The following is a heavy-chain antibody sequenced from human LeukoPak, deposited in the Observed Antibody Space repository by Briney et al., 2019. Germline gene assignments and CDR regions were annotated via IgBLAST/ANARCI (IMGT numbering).Heavy chain of an antibody. CDR2: ISWNSGSI. D-gene: IGHD6-13*01. CDR3: AKGSIWYKNYFDY. CDR1: GFTFDDYA. J-gene: IGHJ4*02. V-gene: IGHV3-9*01. Sequence: GGSLRLSCAASGFTFDDYAMHWVRQAPGKGLEWVSGISWNSGSIGYADSVKGRFTISRDNAKNSLYLQMNSLRAEDTAVYYCAKGSIWYKNYFDYWGQGTLVTVSS.